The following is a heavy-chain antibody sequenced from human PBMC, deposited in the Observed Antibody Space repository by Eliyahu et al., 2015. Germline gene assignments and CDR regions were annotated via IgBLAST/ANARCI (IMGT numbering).Heavy chain of an antibody. Sequence: QLQLQESGPGLVKPSETLSLTXTVPGXSIXNTVFYWARXRQPPGKGLAWIGSVSSAXSTFYNPSLKSRVTMSADTSKNQFSLRLSSVTAADTAVYYCARDRGPGPDAFDIWGQGTMVTVSS. D-gene: IGHD3-10*01. J-gene: IGHJ3*02. V-gene: IGHV4-39*07. CDR2: VSSAXST. CDR1: GXSIXNTVFY. CDR3: ARDRGPGPDAFDI.